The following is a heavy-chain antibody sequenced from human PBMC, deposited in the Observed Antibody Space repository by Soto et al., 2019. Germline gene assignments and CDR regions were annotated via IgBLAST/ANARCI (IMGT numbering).Heavy chain of an antibody. D-gene: IGHD3-22*01. CDR2: IYYSGTT. CDR1: GYSIRNGYY. CDR3: ATYYDSSGPTFDF. J-gene: IGHJ4*02. V-gene: IGHV4-31*03. Sequence: PSETLSLTCTVSGYSIRNGYYWSWVRQLPGKGLEWIGYIYYSGTTYENPSLRSRLTMSVDTSKNQFSLRLSSVTAADTAVYYCATYYDSSGPTFDFWGQGTPVTVSS.